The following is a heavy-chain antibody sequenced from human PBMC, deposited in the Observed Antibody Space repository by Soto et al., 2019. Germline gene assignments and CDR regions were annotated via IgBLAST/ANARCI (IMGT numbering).Heavy chain of an antibody. V-gene: IGHV4-34*01. Sequence: SETLSLTCAVYGGSFSGYYWSWIRQPPGKGLEWIGEINHSGSTNYNPSLKSRVTISVDTSKNQFSLKLSSVTAADTAVYYCARPSIAARRGNYFDYWGQGTLVTVSS. CDR1: GGSFSGYY. J-gene: IGHJ4*02. CDR2: INHSGST. CDR3: ARPSIAARRGNYFDY. D-gene: IGHD6-6*01.